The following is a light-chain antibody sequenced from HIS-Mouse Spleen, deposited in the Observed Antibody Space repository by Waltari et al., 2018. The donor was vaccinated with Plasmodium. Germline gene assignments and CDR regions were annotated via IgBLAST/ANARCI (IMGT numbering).Light chain of an antibody. CDR3: MQCTNRPTQYPYT. CDR1: QSLVYSDGNTY. CDR2: KVS. J-gene: IGKJ2*01. V-gene: IGKV2-30*01. Sequence: DVVMTQSPLSLPVTLGQPASISCRSSQSLVYSDGNTYLNWFQQRPGQSPRRLIYKVSNRDSGVHSRFRGSWCGTEFSINIRRVEAEDVGVYYCMQCTNRPTQYPYTFGQGTKLEIK.